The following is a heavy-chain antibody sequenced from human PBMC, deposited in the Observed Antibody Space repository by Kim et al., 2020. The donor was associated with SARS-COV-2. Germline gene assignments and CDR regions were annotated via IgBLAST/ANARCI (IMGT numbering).Heavy chain of an antibody. CDR1: GGSISSSSFY. Sequence: SETLSLTCTVSGGSISSSSFYWGWIRQPPGKGLEWIGSIYYSGSTYYNPSLKSRVTISVDTSKNQFSLKLSSVTAADTAVYYCARRRLFRFDPWGQGTL. J-gene: IGHJ5*02. V-gene: IGHV4-39*01. CDR3: ARRRLFRFDP. CDR2: IYYSGST. D-gene: IGHD2-21*02.